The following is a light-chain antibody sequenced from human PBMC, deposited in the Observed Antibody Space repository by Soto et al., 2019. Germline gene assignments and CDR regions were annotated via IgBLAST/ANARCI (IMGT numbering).Light chain of an antibody. CDR2: DAS. CDR3: QQRSNWST. CDR1: QSVSTNY. V-gene: IGKV3-11*01. J-gene: IGKJ1*01. Sequence: EIVLTQSPGTLSLSPGERATLSCRASQSVSTNYLAWYQQKPGQAPRLLIYDASNRATGIPARFSGSGSGTDFTLTISSLEPEDFAVYYCQQRSNWSTFGQGTKVDIK.